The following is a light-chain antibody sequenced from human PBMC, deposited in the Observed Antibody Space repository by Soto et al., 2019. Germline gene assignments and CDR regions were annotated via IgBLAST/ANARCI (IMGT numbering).Light chain of an antibody. CDR2: DVN. Sequence: QSALTQPRSVSGSPGQSVTISCTGTSSDVGGYNYVSWYQHHPGKAPKLMIYDVNKRPSGVPDRFSGSKSGNTASLTISGLQAEDEADYYCSSYAGRSKVFGTGNKVTV. J-gene: IGLJ1*01. CDR3: SSYAGRSKV. CDR1: SSDVGGYNY. V-gene: IGLV2-11*01.